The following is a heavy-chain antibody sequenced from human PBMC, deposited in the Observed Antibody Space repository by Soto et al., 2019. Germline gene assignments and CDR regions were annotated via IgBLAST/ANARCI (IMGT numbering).Heavy chain of an antibody. D-gene: IGHD4-4*01. CDR3: AREGDDYNLGAFDI. Sequence: SETLSLTCTVSGGSISSGDYYWSWIRQPPGKGLEWIGYIYYSGSTSCNPSLKSRVTISVDTSKNQLSLKLSSVTAADTAVYYCAREGDDYNLGAFDIWGQWTMVSVSS. V-gene: IGHV4-61*08. CDR1: GGSISSGDYY. J-gene: IGHJ3*02. CDR2: IYYSGST.